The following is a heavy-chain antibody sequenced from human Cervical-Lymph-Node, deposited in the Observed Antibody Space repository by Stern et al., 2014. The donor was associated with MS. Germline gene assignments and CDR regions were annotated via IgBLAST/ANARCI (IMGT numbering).Heavy chain of an antibody. CDR3: ARVSYDFWSGYFPFDY. CDR1: GGSISSGGYY. J-gene: IGHJ4*02. V-gene: IGHV4-31*03. D-gene: IGHD3-3*01. CDR2: IYYSGST. Sequence: VQLEESGPGLVKPSQTLSLTCTVSGGSISSGGYYWSWIRQHPGTGLEWIGYIYYSGSTYYNPALKSRVTISVDTSKNQFSLKLSSVTAADTAVYYCARVSYDFWSGYFPFDYWGQGTLVTVSS.